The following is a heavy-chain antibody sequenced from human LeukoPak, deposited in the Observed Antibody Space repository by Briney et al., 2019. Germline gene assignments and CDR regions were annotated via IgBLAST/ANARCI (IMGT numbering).Heavy chain of an antibody. J-gene: IGHJ5*02. Sequence: PGRFLRLSCAASGFTFSSYAMHWVRQAPGKGLEWVAVISYDGSNKYYADSVKGRFTISRDNSKNTLYLQMNSLRAEDTAVYYCARDALHYYDSSGYYYHHNWFDPWGQGTLVTVSS. V-gene: IGHV3-30-3*01. D-gene: IGHD3-22*01. CDR2: ISYDGSNK. CDR3: ARDALHYYDSSGYYYHHNWFDP. CDR1: GFTFSSYA.